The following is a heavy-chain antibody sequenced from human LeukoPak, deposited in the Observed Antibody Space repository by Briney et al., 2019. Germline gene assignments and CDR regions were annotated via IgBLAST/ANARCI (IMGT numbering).Heavy chain of an antibody. CDR1: GYTFTGYY. CDR2: INPNSGGT. V-gene: IGHV1-2*02. CDR3: ARLLVVPAANWFDP. D-gene: IGHD2-2*01. J-gene: IGHJ5*02. Sequence: ASVKVSCKASGYTFTGYYMHWVRQAPGQGLGLMGWINPNSGGTNYAQKFQGRVTMTRDTSISTAYMELSRLRSDDTAVYYCARLLVVPAANWFDPWGQGTLVTVSS.